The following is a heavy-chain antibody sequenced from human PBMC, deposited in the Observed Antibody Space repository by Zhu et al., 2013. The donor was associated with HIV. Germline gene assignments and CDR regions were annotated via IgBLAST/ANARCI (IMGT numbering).Heavy chain of an antibody. CDR1: GYSFTDFY. CDR2: VNPNTGGA. CDR3: ARDSRWQANAFDL. D-gene: IGHD2-15*01. J-gene: IGHJ3*01. V-gene: IGHV1-2*02. Sequence: QVHLVQSGAEVKKPGASMKVSCKASGYSFTDFYIHWVRQAPGRGLEWMGWVNPNTGGADYAQSFQRRVTMTRDTSITTFYMEMTSLTSDDTAVYYCARDSRWQANAFDLWGQGTLVTVSS.